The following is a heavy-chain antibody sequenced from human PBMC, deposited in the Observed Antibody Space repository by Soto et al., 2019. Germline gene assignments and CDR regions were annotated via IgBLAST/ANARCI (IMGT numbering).Heavy chain of an antibody. D-gene: IGHD6-19*01. CDR2: IYPGYSDT. CDR1: GYSFTSYW. J-gene: IGHJ3*02. CDR3: ARAQQWLVLAFDI. Sequence: GESLKISCKGSGYSFTSYWIGWVRQMPGKGLEWMGIIYPGYSDTRYRPSVQGEVPISANNSNSTAYLQWSSLKAPDTDMYYGARAQQWLVLAFDIWGQGTMVTVSS. V-gene: IGHV5-51*01.